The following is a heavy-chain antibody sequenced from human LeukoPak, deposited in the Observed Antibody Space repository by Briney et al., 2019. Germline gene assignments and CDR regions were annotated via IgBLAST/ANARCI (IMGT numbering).Heavy chain of an antibody. Sequence: GGSLRLSCAASGFTFSIFCMHWVRQAPGKGLEWVAVIWYDGSTTYYADSVKGRFTISRDNSKNTLFLQMNSLRAEDTAVYYCAKVGFSEMEWLLYSDHWGQGTLVTVSS. CDR3: AKVGFSEMEWLLYSDH. J-gene: IGHJ4*02. V-gene: IGHV3-33*06. CDR1: GFTFSIFC. D-gene: IGHD3-3*01. CDR2: IWYDGSTT.